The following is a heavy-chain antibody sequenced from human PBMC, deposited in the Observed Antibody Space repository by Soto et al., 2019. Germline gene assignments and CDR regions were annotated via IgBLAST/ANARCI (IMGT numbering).Heavy chain of an antibody. V-gene: IGHV1-69*01. CDR1: GGTFSSYA. Sequence: QVQLVQSGAEVKKPGSSVKVSCTASGGTFSSYAISWVRQAPGQGLEWMGGIIPIFGTANYAQKFQGRVTITADESTSTADMELSSLRSEDTGVYYCARDYRGDYGVYWGQGTLVTVSS. D-gene: IGHD4-17*01. CDR2: IIPIFGTA. CDR3: ARDYRGDYGVY. J-gene: IGHJ4*02.